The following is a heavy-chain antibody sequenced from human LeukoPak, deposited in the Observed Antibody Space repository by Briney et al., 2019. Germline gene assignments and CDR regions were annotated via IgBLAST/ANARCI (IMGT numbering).Heavy chain of an antibody. Sequence: SETLSLTCTVSGGSTSSYYWSWIRQPPGKGLEWIGYIYYSGSTNYNPSLKSRVTISVDTSKNQFSLKLSSVTAADTAVYYCARDRGSSALDYWGQGTLVTVSS. CDR1: GGSTSSYY. V-gene: IGHV4-59*01. CDR3: ARDRGSSALDY. D-gene: IGHD1-26*01. J-gene: IGHJ4*02. CDR2: IYYSGST.